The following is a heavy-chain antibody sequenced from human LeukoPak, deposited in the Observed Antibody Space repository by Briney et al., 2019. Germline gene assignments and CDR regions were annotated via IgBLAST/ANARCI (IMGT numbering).Heavy chain of an antibody. Sequence: ASVKVSCKVSGYTLTELSMHWVRQAPGKGLEWMGGFDPEDGETIYAQKFQGRVTMTEDTSTDTAYMELSSLRSEDTAVYYCARDLPYNWNSRRFDPWGQGTLVTVSS. CDR3: ARDLPYNWNSRRFDP. J-gene: IGHJ5*02. CDR1: GYTLTELS. D-gene: IGHD1-7*01. CDR2: FDPEDGET. V-gene: IGHV1-24*01.